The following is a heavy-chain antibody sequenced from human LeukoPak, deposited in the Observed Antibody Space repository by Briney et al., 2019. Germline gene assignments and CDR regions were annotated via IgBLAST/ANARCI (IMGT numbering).Heavy chain of an antibody. J-gene: IGHJ4*02. CDR2: ISSSSSYI. CDR1: GFTFSSYS. CDR3: AKDERFHWYYYDSSGYVFDY. D-gene: IGHD3-22*01. Sequence: PGGSLRLSCAASGFTFSSYSMNWVRQAPGKGLEWVSSISSSSSYIYYADSVKGRFTISRDNAKNSLYLQMNSLGAEDTAVYYCAKDERFHWYYYDSSGYVFDYGGQGTGVTVS. V-gene: IGHV3-21*04.